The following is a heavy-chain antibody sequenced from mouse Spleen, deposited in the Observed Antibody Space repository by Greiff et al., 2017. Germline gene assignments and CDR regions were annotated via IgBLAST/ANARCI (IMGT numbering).Heavy chain of an antibody. Sequence: EVQGVESGPGMVKPSQSLSLTCTVTGYSITSGYDWHWIRHFPGNKLEWMGYISYSGSTNYNPSLKSRISITHDTSKNHFFLKLNSVTTEDTATYYCARGGYGNYDYFDYWGQGTTLTVSS. CDR2: ISYSGST. CDR3: ARGGYGNYDYFDY. CDR1: GYSITSGYD. V-gene: IGHV3-1*01. J-gene: IGHJ2*01. D-gene: IGHD2-10*02.